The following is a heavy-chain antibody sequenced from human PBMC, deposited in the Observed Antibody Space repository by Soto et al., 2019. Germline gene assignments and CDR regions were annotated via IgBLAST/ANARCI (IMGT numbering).Heavy chain of an antibody. CDR2: IYYSGST. CDR1: GGSVSSGNYY. Sequence: SETLSLTCTVSGGSVSSGNYYWSWIRQPPGKGLEWIGYIYYSGSTNYNPSLKSRVTISVDTSKNQFSLKLSSVTAADTAVYYCARDRITMIVVVTKDAFDIWGQGTMVTVSS. J-gene: IGHJ3*02. V-gene: IGHV4-61*01. D-gene: IGHD3-22*01. CDR3: ARDRITMIVVVTKDAFDI.